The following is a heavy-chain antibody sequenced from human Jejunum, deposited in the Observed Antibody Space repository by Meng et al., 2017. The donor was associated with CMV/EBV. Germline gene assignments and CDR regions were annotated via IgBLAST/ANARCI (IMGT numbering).Heavy chain of an antibody. V-gene: IGHV4-30-4*08. CDR3: ARTQDCSSTSCYTGFDP. J-gene: IGHJ5*02. CDR2: IYYSGRT. Sequence: ISSGDYYWSWIRQPPGKGLEWIGFIYYSGRTYYNPSLKSRVTISVDTSKNQFSLRLSSVTAADTAVYYCARTQDCSSTSCYTGFDPWGQGTLVTVSS. CDR1: ISSGDYY. D-gene: IGHD2-2*01.